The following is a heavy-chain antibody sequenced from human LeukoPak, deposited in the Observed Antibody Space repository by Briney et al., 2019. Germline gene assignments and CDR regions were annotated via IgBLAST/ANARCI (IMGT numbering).Heavy chain of an antibody. Sequence: PGGSLRLSCAASGFTFSSYAMHWVRQAPGKGLEYVSAISSNGGSTYYANSVKGRFTISRDNSKNTLYLQMGSLRAEDMAVYYCARGIPGYYWGQGTLVTVSS. CDR1: GFTFSSYA. D-gene: IGHD3-9*01. CDR2: ISSNGGST. J-gene: IGHJ4*02. V-gene: IGHV3-64*01. CDR3: ARGIPGYY.